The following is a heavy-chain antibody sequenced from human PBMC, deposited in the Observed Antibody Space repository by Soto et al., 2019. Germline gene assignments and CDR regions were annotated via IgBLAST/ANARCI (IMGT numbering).Heavy chain of an antibody. D-gene: IGHD3-22*01. CDR2: ISYDGSNR. V-gene: IGHV3-30*18. Sequence: GGSLRLSGAASGFTFSSYGMHWVRQAPGKGLEWVAVISYDGSNRSYADSVKGRFTISRDNSKNTLYLQMNSLRAEDTAVYYCAKDYYDSKHYYYGMDVWGQGTTVTVSS. J-gene: IGHJ6*02. CDR3: AKDYYDSKHYYYGMDV. CDR1: GFTFSSYG.